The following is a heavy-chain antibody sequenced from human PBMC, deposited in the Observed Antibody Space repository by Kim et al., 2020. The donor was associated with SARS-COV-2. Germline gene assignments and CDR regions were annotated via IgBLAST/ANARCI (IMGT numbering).Heavy chain of an antibody. Sequence: SQTLSLTCAISGDSVSSNSATWTGIRQSPSRGLEWLGRTYYSSKWYSDYAISVKSRITINSDTSKNQFSLQLDSVTPEDTAVYYCAREGGRTYYMDVWGK. CDR2: TYYSSKWYS. J-gene: IGHJ6*03. V-gene: IGHV6-1*01. CDR3: AREGGRTYYMDV. CDR1: GDSVSSNSAT. D-gene: IGHD3-16*01.